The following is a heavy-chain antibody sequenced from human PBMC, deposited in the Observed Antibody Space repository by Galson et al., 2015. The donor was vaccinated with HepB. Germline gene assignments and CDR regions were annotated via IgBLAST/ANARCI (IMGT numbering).Heavy chain of an antibody. D-gene: IGHD5-24*01. CDR3: AKDRRDGYNDRPSYFDY. Sequence: SLRLSCAASGFTFSSYSMNWVRQAPGKGLEWVSYISSSSSTIYYADSVKGRFTISRDNAKNSLYLQMNSLRDEDTAVYYCAKDRRDGYNDRPSYFDYWGQGTLVTVSS. CDR1: GFTFSSYS. J-gene: IGHJ4*02. CDR2: ISSSSSTI. V-gene: IGHV3-48*02.